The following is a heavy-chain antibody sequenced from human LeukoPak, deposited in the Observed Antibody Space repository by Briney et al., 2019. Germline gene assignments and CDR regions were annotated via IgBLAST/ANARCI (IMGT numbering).Heavy chain of an antibody. Sequence: PSETLSPTCTVSGGSISSYYWSWIRQPPGKGLEWIGYIYYSGSTNYNPSLKSRVTISVDTSKNQFSLKLSSVTAADTAVYYCARRGSGWYYFDYRGQGTLVTVSS. CDR3: ARRGSGWYYFDY. D-gene: IGHD6-19*01. J-gene: IGHJ4*02. V-gene: IGHV4-59*08. CDR1: GGSISSYY. CDR2: IYYSGST.